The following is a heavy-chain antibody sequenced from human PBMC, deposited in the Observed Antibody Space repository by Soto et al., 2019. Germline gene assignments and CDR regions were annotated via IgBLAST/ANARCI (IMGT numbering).Heavy chain of an antibody. CDR1: GFTFSGYW. Sequence: EVQLVESGGGLVQPGGSLRLSCAASGFTFSGYWMTWVRQAPGKGLEGVANISPDGSEEYYVDSVKGRFTISRDNAKNSVYLQMNSLRGEDTALYYCTRGLNHDTGPWGQGTQVTVSS. J-gene: IGHJ5*02. D-gene: IGHD2-8*02. CDR2: ISPDGSEE. CDR3: TRGLNHDTGP. V-gene: IGHV3-7*04.